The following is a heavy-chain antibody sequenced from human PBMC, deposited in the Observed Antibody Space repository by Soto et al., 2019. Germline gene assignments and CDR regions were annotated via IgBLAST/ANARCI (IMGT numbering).Heavy chain of an antibody. CDR1: GFTFSSYS. CDR3: ARAGYGDYWFDY. V-gene: IGHV3-21*01. J-gene: IGHJ4*02. CDR2: ISSSSSYI. Sequence: PGGSLRLSCAASGFTFSSYSMNWVRQAPGKGLEWVSSISSSSSYIYYADSVKGRFTISRDNAKNSLYLQMNSLRAEDTAVYYCARAGYGDYWFDYWGQGTLVTVSS. D-gene: IGHD4-17*01.